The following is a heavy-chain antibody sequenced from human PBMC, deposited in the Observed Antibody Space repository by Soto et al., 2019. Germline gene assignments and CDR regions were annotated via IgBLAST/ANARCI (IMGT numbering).Heavy chain of an antibody. CDR1: GFTFSDYY. V-gene: IGHV3-11*01. D-gene: IGHD3-22*01. J-gene: IGHJ4*02. CDR3: ARVDRGKYDYDSSGPLDY. Sequence: GGSLRLSCAVSGFTFSDYYMSWIRQAPGRGLEWVSQISGSSRTIFYADSVKGRFTISRDNAKNSMYLQLDSLRVEDTAVYYCARVDRGKYDYDSSGPLDYCGPGTLVTVSS. CDR2: ISGSSRTI.